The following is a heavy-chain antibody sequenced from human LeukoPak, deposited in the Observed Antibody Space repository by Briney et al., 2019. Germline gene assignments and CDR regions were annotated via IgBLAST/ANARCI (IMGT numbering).Heavy chain of an antibody. J-gene: IGHJ4*02. CDR2: INPNSGGT. CDR3: ARYQVIVSYDY. Sequence: ASVKVSCKASGYTFTGYYMHWVRQASGQGLEWMGWINPNSGGTNYAQKFQGRVTMTSDTSISTAYMELSRLRSDDTAVYYCARYQVIVSYDYWGQGTLVTVSS. V-gene: IGHV1-2*02. CDR1: GYTFTGYY. D-gene: IGHD2-21*01.